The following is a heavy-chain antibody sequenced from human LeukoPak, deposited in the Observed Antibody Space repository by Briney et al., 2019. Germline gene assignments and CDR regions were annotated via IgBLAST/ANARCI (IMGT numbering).Heavy chain of an antibody. V-gene: IGHV3-30*18. D-gene: IGHD5-18*01. CDR2: ISYDGSNK. CDR1: GFTFSSYG. CDR3: AKVDTGYYYYGMDV. Sequence: PGGSLRLSCAASGFTFSSYGMPWVRQAPGKGLEWVAVISYDGSNKYYADSVKGRFTISRDNSKNTLYLQMNSLRAEDTAVYYCAKVDTGYYYYGMDVWGQGTTVTVSS. J-gene: IGHJ6*02.